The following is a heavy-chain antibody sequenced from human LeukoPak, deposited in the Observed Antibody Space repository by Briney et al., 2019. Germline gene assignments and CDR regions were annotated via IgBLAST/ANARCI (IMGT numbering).Heavy chain of an antibody. CDR1: GFTFSSYS. Sequence: GGSLRLSCAASGFTFSSYSMNWVRQAPGKGLEWVSYISSSSSTIYYADSVKGRFTISRDNAKNSLYLQMNSLRAEDTAVYYCARGGYDFWSGALPPHYYYYYMDVWGKGTTVTVSS. J-gene: IGHJ6*03. CDR2: ISSSSSTI. D-gene: IGHD3-3*01. V-gene: IGHV3-48*01. CDR3: ARGGYDFWSGALPPHYYYYYMDV.